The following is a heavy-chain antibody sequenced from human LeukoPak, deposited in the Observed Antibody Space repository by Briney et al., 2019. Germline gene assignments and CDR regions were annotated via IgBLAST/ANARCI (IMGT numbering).Heavy chain of an antibody. CDR1: GGSISSSSYY. D-gene: IGHD4-17*01. J-gene: IGHJ4*02. CDR3: ARDLRFGLTVTTSVGY. CDR2: IYYSGST. Sequence: SETLSLTCTVSGGSISSSSYYWGWIRQPPGKGLEWIGSIYYSGSTYYNPSLKSRVTISVDTSKNQFSLKLSSVTAADTAVYYCARDLRFGLTVTTSVGYWGQGTLVTVSS. V-gene: IGHV4-39*07.